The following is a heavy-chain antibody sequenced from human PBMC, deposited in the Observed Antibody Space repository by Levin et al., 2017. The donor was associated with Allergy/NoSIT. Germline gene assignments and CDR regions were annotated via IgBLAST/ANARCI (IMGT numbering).Heavy chain of an antibody. J-gene: IGHJ4*02. V-gene: IGHV3-49*04. CDR2: IRSEAYGGTT. CDR1: GFTFGAFA. CDR3: TRDRGSPDY. Sequence: GGSLRLSCTASGFTFGAFAMSWVRQAPGKGLEWVGFIRSEAYGGTTEYAASVKGRFTISRDDSKSIAYMQMTSLKTEDTAVYYCTRDRGSPDYWGQGTLVTVSS. D-gene: IGHD1-26*01.